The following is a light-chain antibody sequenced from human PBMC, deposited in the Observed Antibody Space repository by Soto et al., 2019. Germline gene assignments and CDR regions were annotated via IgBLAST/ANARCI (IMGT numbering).Light chain of an antibody. CDR1: QSVSSNY. J-gene: IGKJ1*01. CDR3: QQFDRSLPSWT. CDR2: GAS. Sequence: ETVLTQSPGTLSLSPGERATLSCRASQSVSSNYLAWYQHIPGQAPRLLIYGASTRATGIPDRFSGSGSGTDVTLTISRLEPEDFALYYCQQFDRSLPSWTFGQGTKVE. V-gene: IGKV3-20*01.